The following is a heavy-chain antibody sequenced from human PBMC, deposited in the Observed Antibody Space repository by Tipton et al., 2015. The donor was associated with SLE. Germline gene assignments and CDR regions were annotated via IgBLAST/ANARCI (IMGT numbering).Heavy chain of an antibody. J-gene: IGHJ4*02. D-gene: IGHD3-3*01. Sequence: SLRLSCAASGFTFSNYAMSLVRQAPGKGLEWVSAITGSGGRTYYIDSVKGRFTISRDNSKNSLYLQMNGLRAEDTAVYYCARSPVDYWNGYSAWGQGTLVAVSS. V-gene: IGHV3-23*01. CDR2: ITGSGGRT. CDR3: ARSPVDYWNGYSA. CDR1: GFTFSNYA.